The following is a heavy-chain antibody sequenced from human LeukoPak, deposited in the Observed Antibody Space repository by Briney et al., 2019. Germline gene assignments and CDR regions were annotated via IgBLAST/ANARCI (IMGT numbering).Heavy chain of an antibody. CDR2: IFSGGTT. D-gene: IGHD1-26*01. Sequence: GGSLRLSCAASGFTVSSNYMSWVRQAPGKGLEWVSVIFSGGTTLYADSVKGRFTISRDNSKNTLYLQMNSLRAEDTAVYYCARGGFTVGAKSSLGAFDIWGQGTMVTVSS. V-gene: IGHV3-53*01. J-gene: IGHJ3*02. CDR1: GFTVSSNY. CDR3: ARGGFTVGAKSSLGAFDI.